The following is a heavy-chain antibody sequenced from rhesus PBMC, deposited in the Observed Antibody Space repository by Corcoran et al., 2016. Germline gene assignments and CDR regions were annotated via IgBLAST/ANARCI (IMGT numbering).Heavy chain of an antibody. D-gene: IGHD2-21*01. CDR1: GGSISSSY. J-gene: IGHJ4*01. CDR3: AMVKRMVAMPTYLDY. Sequence: QLQLQESGPGLVKPSETLSVTCAVSGGSISSSYWRWIRKAPGKGLEWIGYIYGSGIINNYNPSRNSRVTLSGDTAKTQLSLKLSSVTTADTAVYYCAMVKRMVAMPTYLDYWGQGVLVTVSS. V-gene: IGHV4-169*01. CDR2: IYGSGIIN.